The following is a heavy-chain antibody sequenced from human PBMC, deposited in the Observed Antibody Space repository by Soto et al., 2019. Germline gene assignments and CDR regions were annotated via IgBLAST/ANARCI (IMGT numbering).Heavy chain of an antibody. D-gene: IGHD6-13*01. Sequence: QVQLVESGGGVVQRGRSLRLCCAASGFTFSSYGMHWVRQAPGKGLEWVAVIWYDGSNKYYADSVKGRFTISRDNSKNTLYLQMNSLRAEDTAVYYCARDTAGIAAPKYYFDYWSQGTLVTVSS. CDR1: GFTFSSYG. J-gene: IGHJ4*02. CDR3: ARDTAGIAAPKYYFDY. CDR2: IWYDGSNK. V-gene: IGHV3-33*01.